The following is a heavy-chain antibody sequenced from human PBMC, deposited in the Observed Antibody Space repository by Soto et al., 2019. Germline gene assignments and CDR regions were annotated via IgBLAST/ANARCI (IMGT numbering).Heavy chain of an antibody. CDR2: ITYDGNTK. CDR1: GFAFRNFG. V-gene: IGHV3-30*18. Sequence: GGSLRLSCAASGFAFRNFGMQWVRQAPGKGLEWVASITYDGNTKYSADSVKGRFTISRDNSKNTLYLQMTSLRSEDTAVYHCAKDRPRRTSGYFFDYWGQGTPVTVSS. J-gene: IGHJ4*02. CDR3: AKDRPRRTSGYFFDY. D-gene: IGHD1-1*01.